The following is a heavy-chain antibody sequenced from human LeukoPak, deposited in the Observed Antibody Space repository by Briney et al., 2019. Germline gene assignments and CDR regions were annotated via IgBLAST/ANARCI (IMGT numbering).Heavy chain of an antibody. D-gene: IGHD6-19*01. CDR1: GFSFSSYW. J-gene: IGHJ4*02. V-gene: IGHV3-74*01. Sequence: GGSLRLSCAASGFSFSSYWMDWVRQAPGKGLVWVSRISSDGSSTYYADSVEGRFTISRDNAKNTLYLQMSSLRAEDTAVYYCVKARGSGWYWDYWGQGTLVTVSS. CDR2: ISSDGSST. CDR3: VKARGSGWYWDY.